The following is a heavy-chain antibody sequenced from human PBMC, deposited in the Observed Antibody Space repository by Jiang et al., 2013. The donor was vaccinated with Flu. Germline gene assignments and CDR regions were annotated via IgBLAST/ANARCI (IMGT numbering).Heavy chain of an antibody. CDR1: GFSLTTTGVA. CDR3: VHIINVVVTPGYFAF. V-gene: IGHV2-5*02. CDR2: IFWDDDK. D-gene: IGHD2-21*02. J-gene: IGHJ4*02. Sequence: TCTCAGFSLTTTGVAVGWIRHAPGKALEWLALIFWDDDKRYSPSLRDRPTIYKDTSKNQVVLKMTNVDPVDTATYYCVHIINVVVTPGYFAFWGQGTLVTVSS.